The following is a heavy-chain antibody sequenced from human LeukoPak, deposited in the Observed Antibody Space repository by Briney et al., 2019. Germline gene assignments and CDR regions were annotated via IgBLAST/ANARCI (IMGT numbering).Heavy chain of an antibody. CDR3: ARHYYSSSDYFYFDY. D-gene: IGHD3-22*01. CDR1: GGSISGFY. V-gene: IGHV4-59*08. CDR2: IYYSGST. Sequence: PSETLSLTCTVSGGSISGFYWSWIRQPPGKGLEYIGYIYYSGSTNYNPSLKSRLTISVDTSKNQFSLRLSSVTAADTAVYYCARHYYSSSDYFYFDYWGQGTLVTVSS. J-gene: IGHJ4*02.